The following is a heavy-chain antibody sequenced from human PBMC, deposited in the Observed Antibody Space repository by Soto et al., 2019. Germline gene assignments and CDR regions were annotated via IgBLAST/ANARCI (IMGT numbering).Heavy chain of an antibody. V-gene: IGHV1-2*02. J-gene: IGHJ4*02. CDR3: AKARQYGDYGYNFDY. Sequence: ASVKVSCKASGYNFVAYYMHWVRQAPGQGLEWMGWINPSSGATNFAERFQGRVTMTSDTSISTFYMEIKRLNSDDTAVYFCAKARQYGDYGYNFDYWGQGTLVTVSS. D-gene: IGHD2-21*02. CDR1: GYNFVAYY. CDR2: INPSSGAT.